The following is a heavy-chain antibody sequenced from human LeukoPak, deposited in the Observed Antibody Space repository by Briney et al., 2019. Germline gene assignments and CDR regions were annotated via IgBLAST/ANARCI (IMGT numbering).Heavy chain of an antibody. CDR3: AREDLSGTFDY. J-gene: IGHJ4*02. V-gene: IGHV4-31*03. CDR2: IYYSGST. Sequence: SQTLSLIRTVSGRSINRGGYYWSWVRQHPGKGLGWIGYIYYSGSTYYNPSLKSRVTISVDTSKNQVSLKLSSVTAADTAVYYCAREDLSGTFDYWGQGTLVTVSS. CDR1: GRSINRGGYY. D-gene: IGHD6-13*01.